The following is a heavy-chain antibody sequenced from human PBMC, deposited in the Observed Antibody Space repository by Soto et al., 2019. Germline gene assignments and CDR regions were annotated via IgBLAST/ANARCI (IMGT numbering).Heavy chain of an antibody. Sequence: QVQLVESGGGVVQPGRSLRLSCAASGFTFSSYAMHWVRQAPGKGLEWVAVISYDGSNKYYADSVKGRFTISRDNSKNTLDLQMNSLGGEDTAGYYCARESSLVGYYYGMDVWGQGTTVTVSS. CDR1: GFTFSSYA. CDR2: ISYDGSNK. CDR3: ARESSLVGYYYGMDV. J-gene: IGHJ6*02. V-gene: IGHV3-30-3*01. D-gene: IGHD6-6*01.